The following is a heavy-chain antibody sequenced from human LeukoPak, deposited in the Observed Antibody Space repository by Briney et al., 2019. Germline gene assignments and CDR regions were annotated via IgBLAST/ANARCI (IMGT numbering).Heavy chain of an antibody. CDR2: IKPDGSEK. CDR3: VRDGRWEKTPSC. J-gene: IGHJ4*02. D-gene: IGHD2-2*01. V-gene: IGHV3-7*01. Sequence: GGSLRLSCAASGFTFNIYWMSWVRQAPGKGLEWVANIKPDGSEKYYVDSVKGRFTISRDNGKNSLFLQMNSLRAEDTAVYYCVRDGRWEKTPSCWGQGTLVTVSS. CDR1: GFTFNIYW.